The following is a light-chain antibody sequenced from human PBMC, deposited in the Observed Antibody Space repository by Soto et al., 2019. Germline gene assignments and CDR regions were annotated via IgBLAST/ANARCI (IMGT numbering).Light chain of an antibody. J-gene: IGLJ1*01. CDR1: RSDVGTYNF. CDR2: EVS. CDR3: SSKINNNTPLYV. V-gene: IGLV2-14*01. Sequence: QSALTQPASVSGSPGQSITISCTGIRSDVGTYNFVSWYQQHPGKVPKLMIYEVSSRPSGVSDRFSGSKSGDTASLTISGLQAEDEAEYYCSSKINNNTPLYVFGTGTKLTVL.